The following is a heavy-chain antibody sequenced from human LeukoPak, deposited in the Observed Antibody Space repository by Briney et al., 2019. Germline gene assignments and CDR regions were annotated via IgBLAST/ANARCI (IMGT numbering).Heavy chain of an antibody. CDR1: GFTFSSYA. Sequence: GGSLRLSCAASGFTFSSYAMSWVRQAPGKGLEWVSAISGSGGSTYYADSVKGRFTISRDSSKNTLYLQMNSLRAEDTAVYYCAKDQTPFRDSSSWYGDYWGQGTLVTVSS. J-gene: IGHJ4*02. V-gene: IGHV3-23*01. CDR3: AKDQTPFRDSSSWYGDY. D-gene: IGHD6-13*01. CDR2: ISGSGGST.